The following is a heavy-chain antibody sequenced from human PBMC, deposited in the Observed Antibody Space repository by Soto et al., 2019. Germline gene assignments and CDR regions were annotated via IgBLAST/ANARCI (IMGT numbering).Heavy chain of an antibody. CDR3: AKDRRLLRYFDRSWFDP. Sequence: GGSVRLSCAASGFTFSSYAMSWVRQAPGKGLEWVSAISGSGGSTYYADSVKGRFTISRDNSKNTLYLQMNSLRAEDTAVYYCAKDRRLLRYFDRSWFDPWGQGTLVTVSS. J-gene: IGHJ5*02. V-gene: IGHV3-23*01. CDR1: GFTFSSYA. D-gene: IGHD3-9*01. CDR2: ISGSGGST.